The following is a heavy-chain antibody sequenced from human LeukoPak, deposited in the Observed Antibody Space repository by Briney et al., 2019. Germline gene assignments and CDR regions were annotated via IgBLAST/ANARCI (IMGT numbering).Heavy chain of an antibody. CDR3: ARIRYSYDSSGYYDY. V-gene: IGHV1-2*02. CDR1: GYIFTGYY. D-gene: IGHD3-22*01. CDR2: INPNSGGT. Sequence: ASVKVSCKASGYIFTGYYIHWVRQAPGQGLEWMGWINPNSGGTNYAQKFQGRVTMTRDTSISTAYMELSRLRSDDTAVYYCARIRYSYDSSGYYDYWGQGTLVTVSS. J-gene: IGHJ4*02.